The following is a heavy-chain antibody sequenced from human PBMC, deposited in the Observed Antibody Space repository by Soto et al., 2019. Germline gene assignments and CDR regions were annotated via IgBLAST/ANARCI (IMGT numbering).Heavy chain of an antibody. J-gene: IGHJ5*02. D-gene: IGHD3-3*01. CDR1: GGSFSGYY. CDR3: ARGLAPKFDFWSGYYNWFDP. V-gene: IGHV4-34*01. Sequence: NPSETLSLTCAVYGGSFSGYYWSWIRQPPGKGLEWIGEINHSGSTNYNPSLKSRVTISVDTSKNQFTLKLSSVTAADTAVYYCARGLAPKFDFWSGYYNWFDPWGQGTLVTVSS. CDR2: INHSGST.